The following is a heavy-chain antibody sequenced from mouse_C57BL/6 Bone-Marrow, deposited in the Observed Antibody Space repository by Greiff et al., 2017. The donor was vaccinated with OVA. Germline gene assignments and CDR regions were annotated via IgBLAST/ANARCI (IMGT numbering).Heavy chain of an antibody. CDR1: GYTFTSYW. Sequence: QVQLKQPGAELVKPGASVKMSCKASGYTFTSYWITWVKQRPGQGLEWIGDIYPGSGSTNYNEKVKSKATLTVDTSSSTAYMQLSSLTSEDSAVYYCARWDGYWGFAYWGQGTLVTVSA. D-gene: IGHD2-3*01. V-gene: IGHV1-55*01. CDR2: IYPGSGST. CDR3: ARWDGYWGFAY. J-gene: IGHJ3*01.